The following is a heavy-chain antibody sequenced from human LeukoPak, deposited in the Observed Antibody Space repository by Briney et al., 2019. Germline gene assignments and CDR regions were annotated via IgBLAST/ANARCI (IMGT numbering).Heavy chain of an antibody. CDR2: IYHSGST. V-gene: IGHV4-30-2*01. J-gene: IGHJ4*02. Sequence: SQTLSLTCTVSGGSISSGGYYWSWIRQPPGKGLEWIGYIYHSGSTYYNPSLKSRVTISVDRSKNQFSLKLSSVTAADTAVYYCARDHPEYSSSWRFDYWGQGTLVTVSS. CDR3: ARDHPEYSSSWRFDY. CDR1: GGSISSGGYY. D-gene: IGHD6-13*01.